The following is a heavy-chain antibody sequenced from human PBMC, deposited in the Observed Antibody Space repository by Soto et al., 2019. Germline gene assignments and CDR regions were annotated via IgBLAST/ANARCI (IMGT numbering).Heavy chain of an antibody. CDR2: TSSSSSYI. D-gene: IGHD6-19*01. J-gene: IGHJ4*02. CDR3: ARAVAGTFDY. Sequence: GGSLRLSXAASGFTFSSYSMNWVRQAPGKGLEWVSSTSSSSSYIYYADSVKGRFTISRDNAKNSLYLQMNSLRAEDTAVYYCARAVAGTFDYWGQGTLVTVSS. V-gene: IGHV3-21*01. CDR1: GFTFSSYS.